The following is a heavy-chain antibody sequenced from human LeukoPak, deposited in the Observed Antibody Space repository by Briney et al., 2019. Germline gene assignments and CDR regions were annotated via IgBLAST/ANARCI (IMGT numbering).Heavy chain of an antibody. V-gene: IGHV3-15*01. D-gene: IGHD6-19*01. J-gene: IGHJ4*02. CDR2: IKSKTDGGTT. CDR3: AREQVAGSVGY. CDR1: GFTFSNAW. Sequence: GGSLRLSCAASGFTFSNAWMSWVRQAPGKGLEWVGRIKSKTDGGTTDYAAPVKGRFTISRDNAKNSLYLQMNSLRAEDTAVHYCAREQVAGSVGYWGQGTLVTVSS.